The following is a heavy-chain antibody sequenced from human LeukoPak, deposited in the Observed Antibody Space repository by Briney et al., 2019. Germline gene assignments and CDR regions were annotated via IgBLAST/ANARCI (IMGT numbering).Heavy chain of an antibody. J-gene: IGHJ4*02. CDR2: IYPGDSDT. Sequence: GESLKISCKGSGYSFTSYWIGWVRQMPGKGLECMGIIYPGDSDTRYSPSFQGQVTISADKSISTAYLQWSSLKASDTAMYYCARPGPTYYYDSSGYYYDYWGQGTLVTVSS. D-gene: IGHD3-22*01. CDR3: ARPGPTYYYDSSGYYYDY. CDR1: GYSFTSYW. V-gene: IGHV5-51*01.